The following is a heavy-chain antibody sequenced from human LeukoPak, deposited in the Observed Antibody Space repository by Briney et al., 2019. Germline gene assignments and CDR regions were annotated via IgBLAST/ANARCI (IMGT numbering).Heavy chain of an antibody. CDR1: GGSISSSSYY. D-gene: IGHD3-9*01. J-gene: IGHJ4*02. CDR3: ARQRYDILTGYTPYYFDY. Sequence: SETLSLTCTVSGGSISSSSYYWGWIRQPPGKGLEWIGSIYYSGSTYYNPSLKSRVTISVDTSKNPFSLKLSSVTAADTAVYYCARQRYDILTGYTPYYFDYWGQGTLVTVSS. V-gene: IGHV4-39*01. CDR2: IYYSGST.